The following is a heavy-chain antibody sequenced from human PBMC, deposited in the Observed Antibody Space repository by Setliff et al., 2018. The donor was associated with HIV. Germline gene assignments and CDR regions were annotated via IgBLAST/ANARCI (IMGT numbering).Heavy chain of an antibody. Sequence: PGGSLRLSCVASGFTFSNYDMIWVRQAPGKGLEWISYISSSGSPIYHADSVEGRFTTSRDNAKSSLYLQMSGLKIEDMAVYYCAKDGSGWSQHWGQGTRVTVSS. J-gene: IGHJ1*01. CDR1: GFTFSNYD. D-gene: IGHD6-19*01. V-gene: IGHV3-48*03. CDR2: ISSSGSPI. CDR3: AKDGSGWSQH.